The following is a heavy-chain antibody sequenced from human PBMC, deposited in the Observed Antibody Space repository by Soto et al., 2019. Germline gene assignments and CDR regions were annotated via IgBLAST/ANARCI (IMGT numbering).Heavy chain of an antibody. J-gene: IGHJ5*02. CDR2: IIPIFGTA. D-gene: IGHD3-22*01. CDR3: ARDRGPSSGYYPYWFDP. Sequence: QVQLVQSGAEVKKPGSSVKVSCKASGGTFSSYAITWVRQAPGQGLEWMGGIIPIFGTANYAQKFQGRVTITAEXSXSXXDMELSSLRSEDTAVYYCARDRGPSSGYYPYWFDPWGQGALVTVSS. CDR1: GGTFSSYA. V-gene: IGHV1-69*12.